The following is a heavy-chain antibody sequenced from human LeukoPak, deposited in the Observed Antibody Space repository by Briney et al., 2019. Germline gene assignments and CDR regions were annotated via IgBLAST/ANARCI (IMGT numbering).Heavy chain of an antibody. Sequence: ASVKVSCKASGYTFTGYYMHWVRQAPGQGLEWMGWINPNSGGTNYAQKFQGRVTMTRDTSISTAYMELSRLRSDDTAVYYCARDRYPYYYDSSGYSPFDYWGQGTLVTVSS. D-gene: IGHD3-22*01. CDR2: INPNSGGT. J-gene: IGHJ4*02. CDR3: ARDRYPYYYDSSGYSPFDY. CDR1: GYTFTGYY. V-gene: IGHV1-2*02.